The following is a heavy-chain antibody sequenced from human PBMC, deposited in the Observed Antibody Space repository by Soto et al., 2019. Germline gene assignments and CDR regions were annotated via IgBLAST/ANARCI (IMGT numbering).Heavy chain of an antibody. J-gene: IGHJ5*02. CDR3: ARLTIFGVVIIEP. D-gene: IGHD3-3*01. CDR1: GGSISSSSYY. V-gene: IGHV4-39*01. Sequence: SETLSLTCTVSGGSISSSSYYWGWIRQPPGKGLEWIGSIYYSGSTYYNPSLKSRVTISVDTSKNQFSLKLSSVTAADTAVYHCARLTIFGVVIIEPWGQGTLVTVSS. CDR2: IYYSGST.